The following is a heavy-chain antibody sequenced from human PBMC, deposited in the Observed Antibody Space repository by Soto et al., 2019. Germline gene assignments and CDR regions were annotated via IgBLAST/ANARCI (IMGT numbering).Heavy chain of an antibody. D-gene: IGHD6-25*01. CDR1: GFSLSNPRMG. Sequence: GSGPTLVNPTETLTLTCTVSGFSLSNPRMGVSWIRQPPGKPPEWLAHFFSDAERSYSASMQSRLTMSTDTSGSQVVLTMTNMDPVDTATYFCARMDADYKYYAMDVWGQGTTVTVS. CDR3: ARMDADYKYYAMDV. V-gene: IGHV2-26*01. J-gene: IGHJ6*02. CDR2: FFSDAER.